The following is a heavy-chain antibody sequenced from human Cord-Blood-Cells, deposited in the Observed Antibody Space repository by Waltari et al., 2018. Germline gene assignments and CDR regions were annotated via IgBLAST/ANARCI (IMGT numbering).Heavy chain of an antibody. J-gene: IGHJ3*02. CDR2: ISSSSSTI. D-gene: IGHD6-13*01. V-gene: IGHV3-48*02. Sequence: EVQLVESGGGLVQPGGSLRLSCAASGFTFSSCSSNWFCQAPGKGLELFSYISSSSSTIYYADSVKGRFTISRDNAKNSLYLQMNSLRDEDTAVYYCARSWGPYDAFDIWGQGTMVTVSS. CDR1: GFTFSSCS. CDR3: ARSWGPYDAFDI.